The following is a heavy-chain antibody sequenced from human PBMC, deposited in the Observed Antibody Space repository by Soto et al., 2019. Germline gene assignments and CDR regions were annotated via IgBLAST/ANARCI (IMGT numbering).Heavy chain of an antibody. CDR2: TYYRSKWFH. CDR1: GDSVSSNSAT. Sequence: SQTLSLTCAISGDSVSSNSATWNWIRQSPSRGLQWLGRTYYRSKWFHDYAVSVESRITINPDTSKNQFSLQLISVTPEDTAVYYCARSITGSAYFDYWSQGTLVTVSS. CDR3: ARSITGSAYFDY. D-gene: IGHD2-2*01. J-gene: IGHJ4*02. V-gene: IGHV6-1*01.